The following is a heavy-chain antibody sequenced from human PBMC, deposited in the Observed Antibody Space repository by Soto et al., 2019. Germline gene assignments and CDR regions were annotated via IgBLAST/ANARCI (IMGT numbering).Heavy chain of an antibody. J-gene: IGHJ6*02. CDR1: GFTFSSYW. CDR2: ISSYGSDT. D-gene: IGHD3-16*01. CDR3: ASNYAYAEGYYWYGIDV. Sequence: EVQLVESGGGLVLPGGSLRLSCAASGFTFSSYWMHWDRQAPGKGLVWVSRISSYGSDTHYADSVKGRFTISRDNAKNTLYLQMNSLRDDDTAVYYCASNYAYAEGYYWYGIDVWGQGTTVTVSS. V-gene: IGHV3-74*01.